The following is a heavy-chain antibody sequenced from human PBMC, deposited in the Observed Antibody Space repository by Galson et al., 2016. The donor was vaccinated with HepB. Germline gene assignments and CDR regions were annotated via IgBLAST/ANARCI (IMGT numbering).Heavy chain of an antibody. D-gene: IGHD5-12*01. J-gene: IGHJ4*01. Sequence: QSGAEVKKPGESLKISCKGSGYTFTDYWIGWVRQMPGKGLEWMGLIYPDDSDTRYSPSFQGQVTISADKSISAAYLQWSSLRASDSAMYYCARLPEGGSAPPLGLWGHGTLVTVSS. V-gene: IGHV5-51*01. CDR1: GYTFTDYW. CDR3: ARLPEGGSAPPLGL. CDR2: IYPDDSDT.